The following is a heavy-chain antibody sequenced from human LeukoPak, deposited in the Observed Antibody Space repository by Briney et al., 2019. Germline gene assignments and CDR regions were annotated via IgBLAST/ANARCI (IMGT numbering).Heavy chain of an antibody. J-gene: IGHJ3*02. CDR3: ARHGDYCSSTSCYPFDAFDI. D-gene: IGHD2-2*01. V-gene: IGHV4-59*08. CDR1: GDSISSYY. Sequence: SQTLSLTCTVSGDSISSYYWSWIRQPPGKGLVWIGYIYYSGSTNYSPSLKSRVTMSVDTSKNQFSLKLSSVTAADTAVYYCARHGDYCSSTSCYPFDAFDIWGQGTMVTVSS. CDR2: IYYSGST.